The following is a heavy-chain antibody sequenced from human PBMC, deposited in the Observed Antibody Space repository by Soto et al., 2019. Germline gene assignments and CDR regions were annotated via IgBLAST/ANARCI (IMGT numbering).Heavy chain of an antibody. V-gene: IGHV1-69*01. CDR2: IIPIPGTA. CDR1: GGTFSSYA. J-gene: IGHJ6*02. D-gene: IGHD2-2*01. CDR3: ARSQGSSTSLEIYYYYYYGMDV. Sequence: QVQLVQSGAEVKKPGSSVKVSCKASGGTFSSYAISWVRQAPGQGLEWMGGIIPIPGTANYAQKFQRRVTITADESTSTAYMELSSLRSEDTAVYYCARSQGSSTSLEIYYYYYYGMDVWGQGTTVNVSS.